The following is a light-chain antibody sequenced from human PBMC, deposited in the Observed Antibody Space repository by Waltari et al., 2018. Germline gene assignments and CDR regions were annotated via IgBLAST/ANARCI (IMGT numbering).Light chain of an antibody. V-gene: IGLV4-69*01. CDR3: QTWGTGIWV. CDR2: VNSDGSH. J-gene: IGLJ3*02. CDR1: SGHSSNV. Sequence: QLVLTQSPSASASLGASVKLTCTLSSGHSSNVVAWHQQQPEKGPRYLMKVNSDGSHTNGDGIPDRFSGSSSGAERYLTISSLQSDDEADYYCQTWGTGIWVFGGGTRLTVL.